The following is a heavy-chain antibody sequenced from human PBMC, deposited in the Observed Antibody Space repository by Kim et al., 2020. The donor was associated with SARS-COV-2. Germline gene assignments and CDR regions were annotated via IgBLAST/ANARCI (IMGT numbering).Heavy chain of an antibody. V-gene: IGHV4-31*02. J-gene: IGHJ5*02. CDR3: ARFGVVITVYWFDP. Sequence: NPSLKSRVTISVDTSKNQFSLKLSSVTAADTAVYYCARFGVVITVYWFDPWGQGTLVTVSS. D-gene: IGHD3-3*01.